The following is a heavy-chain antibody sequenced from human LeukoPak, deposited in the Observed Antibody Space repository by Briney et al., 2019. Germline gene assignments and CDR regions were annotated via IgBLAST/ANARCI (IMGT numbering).Heavy chain of an antibody. CDR2: IYYSGST. CDR3: ARTDILTGYSSYYFDY. Sequence: SETLSLTCTVSGGSISSSSYYWGWIRQPPGKGLEWIGSIYYSGSTYYNPSLKSRVTISVDTSKNQFSLKLSSVTAADTAVYYCARTDILTGYSSYYFDYWGQGTLVTVSS. CDR1: GGSISSSSYY. J-gene: IGHJ4*02. D-gene: IGHD3-9*01. V-gene: IGHV4-39*07.